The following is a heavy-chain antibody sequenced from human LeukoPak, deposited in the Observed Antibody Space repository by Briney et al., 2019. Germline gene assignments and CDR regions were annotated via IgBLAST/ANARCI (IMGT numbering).Heavy chain of an antibody. D-gene: IGHD1-1*01. CDR2: MNPNSGNT. V-gene: IGHV1-8*01. CDR1: GYTFSTCD. J-gene: IGHJ4*02. CDR3: ARVLGSISH. Sequence: ASVKVSCKASGYTFSTCDINWVRQATGQGLEWMGWMNPNSGNTGFAHKFQGRVNMTRDTSTSTAYMELSSLRSEDTAVYYCARVLGSISHWGQGTLVTVSS.